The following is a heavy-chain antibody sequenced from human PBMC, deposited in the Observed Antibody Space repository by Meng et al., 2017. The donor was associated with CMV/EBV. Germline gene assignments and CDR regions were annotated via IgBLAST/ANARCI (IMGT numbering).Heavy chain of an antibody. Sequence: GGSLRLSCAASGFTVSSGYRSWVRQAPGKGLEWVSITYNNGDTYYADSVKGRFTISRDRSTNTVHLQMNRLTAADTAVYYCAGSTVVNVGGYWGRGSLVTVSS. V-gene: IGHV3-66*02. CDR1: GFTVSSGY. CDR2: TYNNGDT. J-gene: IGHJ4*02. CDR3: AGSTVVNVGGY. D-gene: IGHD4-23*01.